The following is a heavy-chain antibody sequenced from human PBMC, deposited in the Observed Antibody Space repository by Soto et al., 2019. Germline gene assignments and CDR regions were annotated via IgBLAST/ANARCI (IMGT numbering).Heavy chain of an antibody. Sequence: GGSLRLSCAASGFTFSSYWMSWVRQAPGKGLEWVANIKQDGSEKYYVDSVKGRFTISRDNAKNSLYRQMNSLRAGDTAVYYCARDNNVDIVATPDNWFDPWGQGTLVTVSS. CDR2: IKQDGSEK. J-gene: IGHJ5*02. D-gene: IGHD5-12*01. V-gene: IGHV3-7*01. CDR3: ARDNNVDIVATPDNWFDP. CDR1: GFTFSSYW.